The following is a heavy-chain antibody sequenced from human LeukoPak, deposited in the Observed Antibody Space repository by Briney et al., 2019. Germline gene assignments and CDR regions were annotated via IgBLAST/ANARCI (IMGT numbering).Heavy chain of an antibody. J-gene: IGHJ4*02. D-gene: IGHD1-26*01. CDR3: AGAHDGSYLFDI. Sequence: PGGSLRLSCAASGFTFSSYSMSWVRQAPGKGLEWVSSISSSSSYIYYADSVKGRFTISRDNAKHSLYLQINSLRAEDTAVYYCAGAHDGSYLFDIWGQGTLVTVSS. CDR2: ISSSSSYI. V-gene: IGHV3-21*01. CDR1: GFTFSSYS.